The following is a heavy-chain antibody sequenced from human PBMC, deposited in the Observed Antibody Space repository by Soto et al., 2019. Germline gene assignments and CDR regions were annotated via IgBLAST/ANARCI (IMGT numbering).Heavy chain of an antibody. CDR2: IYYCGST. CDR3: ARGGYDSRGLLGD. J-gene: IGHJ4*02. CDR1: GGSISSGDYY. V-gene: IGHV4-30-4*01. Sequence: QVQLQESGPGLLKPSQTLSLTCTVSGGSISSGDYYWSWIRQPPGKGLEWIGSIYYCGSTYYNPSLKSRVTMSVDTSKNQFSQKLSSVTAADTAVYYCARGGYDSRGLLGDWGQGTLVTVSS. D-gene: IGHD3-22*01.